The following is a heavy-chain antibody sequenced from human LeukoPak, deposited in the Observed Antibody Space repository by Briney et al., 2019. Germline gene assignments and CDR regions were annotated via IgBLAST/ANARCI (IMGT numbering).Heavy chain of an antibody. D-gene: IGHD2-2*01. Sequence: KYGGSLKISCKGSGYSFTSSWIGWVRQMPGKGLEWMGIIYPGDSDTRYSPSFQGQVTISADKSISTAYLQWSSLKASDTAMYYCARSHCSSTSCDNWFDPWGQGTLVTVSS. J-gene: IGHJ5*02. CDR2: IYPGDSDT. V-gene: IGHV5-51*01. CDR3: ARSHCSSTSCDNWFDP. CDR1: GYSFTSSW.